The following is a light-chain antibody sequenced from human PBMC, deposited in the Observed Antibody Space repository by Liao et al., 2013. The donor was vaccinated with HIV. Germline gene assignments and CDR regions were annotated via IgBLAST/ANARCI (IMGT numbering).Light chain of an antibody. Sequence: SYELTQPPSVSVAPGKTARMTCGGDNIRGKSVHWYQQKPGQSPVLVIYQDSKRPSGIPERFSGSNSGNTATLTISRVEAGDEADYYCQVWDSSSDHYVFGTGTKVTVL. J-gene: IGLJ1*01. V-gene: IGLV3-21*01. CDR1: NIRGKS. CDR3: QVWDSSSDHYV. CDR2: QDS.